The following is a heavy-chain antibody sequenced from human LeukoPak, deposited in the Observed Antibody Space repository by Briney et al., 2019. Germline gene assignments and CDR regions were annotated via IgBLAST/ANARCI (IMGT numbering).Heavy chain of an antibody. CDR3: ARGRSTWYFDY. CDR1: GYSFTNYW. D-gene: IGHD6-13*01. CDR2: IYTVDSDT. V-gene: IGHV5-51*01. J-gene: IGHJ4*02. Sequence: GESLKISCKASGYSFTNYWIGWVRQMPGKGLEWMGIIYTVDSDTTYSPSFQGQVTISADKSISTAYLQLSSLRASDTAMYYCARGRSTWYFDYWGQGTLVTVSS.